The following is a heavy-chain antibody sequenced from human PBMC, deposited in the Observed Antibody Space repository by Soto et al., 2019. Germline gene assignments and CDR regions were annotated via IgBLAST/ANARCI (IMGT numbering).Heavy chain of an antibody. J-gene: IGHJ6*03. V-gene: IGHV4-59*01. Sequence: SETLSLTCTVSGGSISSYYLSWIRQPPGKGLEWIGYIYYSGSTNYNPSLKSRVTISVDTSKNQFSLKLSSVTAADTAVYYCARAKKPVESYYYGSGSYYGYYYYYMDVWGKGTTVTVSS. CDR3: ARAKKPVESYYYGSGSYYGYYYYYMDV. D-gene: IGHD3-10*01. CDR1: GGSISSYY. CDR2: IYYSGST.